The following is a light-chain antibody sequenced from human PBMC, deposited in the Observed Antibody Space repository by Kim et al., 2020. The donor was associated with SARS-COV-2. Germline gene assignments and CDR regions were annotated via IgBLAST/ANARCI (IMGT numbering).Light chain of an antibody. Sequence: DIQMTQSPSTLSASVGDRVTITCRASQSISNWLAWYQQKPGKTPNLLVYTASTLESGVPSRFSGSGSGTEFTLTISSLQPDDFATYYCQQYNTYPLTFGGGTKVDIK. CDR3: QQYNTYPLT. CDR1: QSISNW. CDR2: TAS. V-gene: IGKV1-5*03. J-gene: IGKJ4*01.